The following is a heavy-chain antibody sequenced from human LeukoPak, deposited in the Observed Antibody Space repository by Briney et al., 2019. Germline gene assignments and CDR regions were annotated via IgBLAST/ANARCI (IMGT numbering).Heavy chain of an antibody. CDR2: ISGSGSGT. CDR1: GFTFRSYG. Sequence: GGTLRLSCAASGFTFRSYGMSWVRQAPGKGLEWVSAISGSGSGTYYADSVKGRFTISRDNSKNTLHLQMNSLRAEDTAVYYCATHGSAHYYMDVWGKGTTVTISS. J-gene: IGHJ6*03. V-gene: IGHV3-23*01. CDR3: ATHGSAHYYMDV. D-gene: IGHD2-2*03.